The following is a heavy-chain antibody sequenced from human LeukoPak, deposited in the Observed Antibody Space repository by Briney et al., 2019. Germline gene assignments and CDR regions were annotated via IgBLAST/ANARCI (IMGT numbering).Heavy chain of an antibody. CDR2: IKQDGSEK. V-gene: IGHV3-7*03. J-gene: IGHJ6*02. CDR1: GFTFSSYW. D-gene: IGHD6-13*01. Sequence: GGSLRLSCTASGFTFSSYWMSWVRQAPGKGLEWVANIKQDGSEKDYVDSVKGRFTISRDNAKNSLYLQMNSLRAEDTAVYYCARDGRRRSSWYLPYYYYGMDVWGQGTTVTVS. CDR3: ARDGRRRSSWYLPYYYYGMDV.